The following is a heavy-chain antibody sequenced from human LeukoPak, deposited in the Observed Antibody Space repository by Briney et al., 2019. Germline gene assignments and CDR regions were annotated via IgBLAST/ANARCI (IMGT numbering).Heavy chain of an antibody. CDR3: ARYYYDSSGYYFASDY. V-gene: IGHV4-30-4*08. D-gene: IGHD3-22*01. CDR1: GGSISSGGYS. Sequence: TLSLTCAVSGGSISSGGYSWSWIRQPPGKGLEWIGYIYYSGSTYYNPSLKSRVTISVDTSKNQFSLKLSSVTAADTAVYYCARYYYDSSGYYFASDYWGQGTLVTVSS. J-gene: IGHJ4*02. CDR2: IYYSGST.